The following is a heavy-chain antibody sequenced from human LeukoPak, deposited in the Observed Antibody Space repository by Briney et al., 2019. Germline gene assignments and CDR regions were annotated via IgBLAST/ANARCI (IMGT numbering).Heavy chain of an antibody. CDR1: GGSINSGGSIGSFY. CDR2: IDAGGST. D-gene: IGHD6-6*01. Sequence: SQTLSLTCTVSGGSINSGGSIGSFYWSWIRQPAGKGLEWIGRIDAGGSTNYNPSLRGRVTISVDTSKNQFSLKLSSVTAADTAVYYRARGIAARPLDYWGQGTLVTVSS. J-gene: IGHJ4*02. V-gene: IGHV4-61*02. CDR3: ARGIAARPLDY.